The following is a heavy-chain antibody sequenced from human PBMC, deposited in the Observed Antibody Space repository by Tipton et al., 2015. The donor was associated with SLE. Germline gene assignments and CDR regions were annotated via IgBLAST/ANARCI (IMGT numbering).Heavy chain of an antibody. Sequence: LRLSCTVSGGSISSYYWGWIRQPPGKGLEWIGYIYYSGSTNYNPSLKSRVTISVDTSKNQFSLKLSSVTAADTAVYYCARAVVVAAAFDYWGQGTLVTVSS. CDR1: GGSISSYY. D-gene: IGHD2-15*01. V-gene: IGHV4-59*01. CDR2: IYYSGST. J-gene: IGHJ4*02. CDR3: ARAVVVAAAFDY.